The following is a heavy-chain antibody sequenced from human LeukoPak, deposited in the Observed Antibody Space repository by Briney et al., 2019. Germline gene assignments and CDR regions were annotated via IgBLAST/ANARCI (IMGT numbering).Heavy chain of an antibody. J-gene: IGHJ4*02. CDR1: GFTFSSYS. CDR3: ARVSYADGGYFDY. D-gene: IGHD3-16*01. V-gene: IGHV3-21*01. CDR2: ISSSSNHI. Sequence: GGSLRLSCAASGFTFSSYSMNWVRQAPGKGLEWVSSISSSSNHIYYADSLKGRFTISRDNAKNSLYLQMNSLRAEDTAVYYCARVSYADGGYFDYWGQGTLVTVSS.